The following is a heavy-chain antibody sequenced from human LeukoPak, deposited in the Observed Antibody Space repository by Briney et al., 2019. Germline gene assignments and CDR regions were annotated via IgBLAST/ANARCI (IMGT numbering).Heavy chain of an antibody. CDR3: ARLEDIVVVPAAILAKDAFDI. Sequence: PGGSLRLSCAASGFTFSSYSMNWVRQAPGKGLEWVSSISSRRSYIYYADSVKGRFTISRDNAKNTLYLQMNSLRAEDTAVYYCARLEDIVVVPAAILAKDAFDIWGQGTMVTVSS. V-gene: IGHV3-21*01. J-gene: IGHJ3*02. D-gene: IGHD2-2*01. CDR1: GFTFSSYS. CDR2: ISSRRSYI.